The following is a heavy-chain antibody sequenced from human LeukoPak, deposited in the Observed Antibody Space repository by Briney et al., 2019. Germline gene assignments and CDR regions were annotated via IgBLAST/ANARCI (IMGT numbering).Heavy chain of an antibody. CDR1: GYSFTSYW. D-gene: IGHD3-10*01. J-gene: IGHJ6*03. CDR2: IYPGDSDT. V-gene: IGHV5-51*01. CDR3: ARQARGFGELYHYMDV. Sequence: GESLKISCKGSGYSFTSYWIGWVRQMPGKGLEWMGIIYPGDSDTRYSPSFQGQVTISADKSISTAYLQWSSLKASDTAMYYCARQARGFGELYHYMDVWGKGTTVTVSS.